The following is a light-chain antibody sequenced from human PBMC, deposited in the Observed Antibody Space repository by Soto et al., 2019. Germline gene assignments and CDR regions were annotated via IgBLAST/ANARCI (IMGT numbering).Light chain of an antibody. CDR3: LQYGSSPLT. Sequence: EIVLTQSPGTLSLSPGERATLSCRASQSVSSSYLAWYQQKPGQAPRLLIYGASSRATGIPDRFSGSGSGTQFTLTISRLQPEDFAVYYCLQYGSSPLTFGQGTRLEIK. V-gene: IGKV3-20*01. CDR1: QSVSSSY. J-gene: IGKJ5*01. CDR2: GAS.